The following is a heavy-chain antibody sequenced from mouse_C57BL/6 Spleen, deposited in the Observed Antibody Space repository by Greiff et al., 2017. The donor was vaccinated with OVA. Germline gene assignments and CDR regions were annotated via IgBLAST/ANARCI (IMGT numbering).Heavy chain of an antibody. V-gene: IGHV1-42*01. Sequence: EVKLMESGPELVKPGASVKISCKASGYSFTGYYMNWVKQSPEKSLEWIGEINPSTGGTTYNQKFKAKATLTVDKSSSTAYMQLKSLTSEDSAVYYCARGWLLYYYAMDYWGQGTSVTVSS. CDR3: ARGWLLYYYAMDY. D-gene: IGHD2-3*01. CDR1: GYSFTGYY. CDR2: INPSTGGT. J-gene: IGHJ4*01.